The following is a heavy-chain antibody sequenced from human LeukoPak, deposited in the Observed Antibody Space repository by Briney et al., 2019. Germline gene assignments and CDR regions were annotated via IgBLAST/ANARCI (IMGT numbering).Heavy chain of an antibody. Sequence: PSETLSLTCTVSGDSISSYYWNWIRQPPGKGLEWIGYIYYSGSTNYNPSLKSRVTISVDTSKNQFSLKLSSVTAADTAVYYCARGGGGRYDYVWGSYRYTFDYWGQGTLVTVSS. V-gene: IGHV4-59*13. CDR1: GDSISSYY. CDR2: IYYSGST. CDR3: ARGGGGRYDYVWGSYRYTFDY. J-gene: IGHJ4*02. D-gene: IGHD3-16*02.